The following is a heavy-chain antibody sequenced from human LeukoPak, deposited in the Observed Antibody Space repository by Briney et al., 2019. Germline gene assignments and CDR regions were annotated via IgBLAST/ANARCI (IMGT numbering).Heavy chain of an antibody. V-gene: IGHV4-30-4*02. CDR2: IYYSGST. D-gene: IGHD3-3*01. Sequence: PSETLSLTCTVSGGSISSGDYYWSWIRQPPGKGLEWIGYIYYSGSTYYNPSLKSRVTISIDTSKNQFSLKLSSVTAADTAVYYCARGSNFWSGYSFDYWGQGTLVTVSS. CDR1: GGSISSGDYY. CDR3: ARGSNFWSGYSFDY. J-gene: IGHJ4*02.